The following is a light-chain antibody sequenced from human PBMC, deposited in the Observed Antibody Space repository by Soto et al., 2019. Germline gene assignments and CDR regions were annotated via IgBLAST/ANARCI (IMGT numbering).Light chain of an antibody. V-gene: IGKV3-20*01. CDR1: QSVSRNY. CDR3: QQDDSSPQT. CDR2: GAS. J-gene: IGKJ1*01. Sequence: EVVLTQSPGTLSLSPGERATLSCRASQSVSRNYIAWYQQRSGQAPRLLIQGASKRATGIPDRFSGSGSGKDFTLTSSRLEPEDFAFYYCQQDDSSPQTFGQGTKVEIK.